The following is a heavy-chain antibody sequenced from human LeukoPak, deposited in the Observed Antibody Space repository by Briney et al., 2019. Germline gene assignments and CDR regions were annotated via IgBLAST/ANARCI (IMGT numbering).Heavy chain of an antibody. Sequence: GGSLRLSCAASGFTFSNDAMSWVRQAPGKGLKWVSIISGSGGSTHYADSVKGRFTISRDSSKNTLYLQMNSLRAEDTAVYYCVKAESRGYYYYYGMDVWGQGTTVTVSS. CDR3: VKAESRGYYYYYGMDV. J-gene: IGHJ6*02. CDR2: ISGSGGST. CDR1: GFTFSNDA. V-gene: IGHV3-23*01. D-gene: IGHD6-25*01.